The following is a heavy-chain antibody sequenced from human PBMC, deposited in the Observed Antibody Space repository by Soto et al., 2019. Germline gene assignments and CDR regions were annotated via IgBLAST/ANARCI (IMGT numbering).Heavy chain of an antibody. D-gene: IGHD1-26*01. V-gene: IGHV3-30-3*01. Sequence: QVQLVESGGGVVQPGRSLRLSCAASGFTFSRYPMYWVRQAPGNGLEWVAVIPYDGNNKYYADSVKGRFTISRDNAKNTLYLQMNNLRPEDTAVYYCAKGVGSYYFDYWGQGTLVTVCS. CDR2: IPYDGNNK. CDR3: AKGVGSYYFDY. CDR1: GFTFSRYP. J-gene: IGHJ4*02.